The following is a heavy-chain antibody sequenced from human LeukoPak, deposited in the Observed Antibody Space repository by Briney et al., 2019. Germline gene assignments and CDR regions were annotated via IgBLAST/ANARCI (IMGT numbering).Heavy chain of an antibody. D-gene: IGHD3-22*01. CDR3: ARQNYYDSSGCDY. CDR1: GYSISSGYY. CDR2: IYYSGST. J-gene: IGHJ4*02. V-gene: IGHV4-38-2*02. Sequence: MASETLSLTCTVSGYSISSGYYWGWIRQPPGKGLEWIGSIYYSGSTYYNPSLKSRVTISVDTSNNQFSLKLNSVTAADTAVYYCARQNYYDSSGCDYWGQGTLVTVSS.